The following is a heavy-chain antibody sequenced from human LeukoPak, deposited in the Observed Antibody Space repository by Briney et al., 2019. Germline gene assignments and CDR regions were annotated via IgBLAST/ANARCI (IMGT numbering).Heavy chain of an antibody. D-gene: IGHD6-13*01. V-gene: IGHV1-2*02. CDR1: GFTFTDEY. CDR2: INPYSGGT. CDR3: ARALRSSWYEGGY. J-gene: IGHJ4*02. Sequence: GASVKVSCKSSGFTFTDEYIHWVRQAPGQGLEWMGWINPYSGGTNYAQKFQGRVTMTRDTSISTAYMELSRLRSDDTAVYYCARALRSSWYEGGYWGQGTLVTVSS.